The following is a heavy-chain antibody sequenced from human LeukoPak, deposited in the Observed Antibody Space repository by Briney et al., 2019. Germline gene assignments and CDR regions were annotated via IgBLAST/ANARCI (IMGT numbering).Heavy chain of an antibody. CDR2: INPNSGGT. CDR3: ARELDPHYFDY. Sequence: RWASVKVSCKAFGYTFTGYYMHWVRQAPRQGLEWMGRINPNSGGTNYAQKFQGRVTMTRDTSISTAYMELSRLRSDDTAVYYCARELDPHYFDYWGQGTLVTVSS. V-gene: IGHV1-2*06. D-gene: IGHD6-6*01. CDR1: GYTFTGYY. J-gene: IGHJ4*02.